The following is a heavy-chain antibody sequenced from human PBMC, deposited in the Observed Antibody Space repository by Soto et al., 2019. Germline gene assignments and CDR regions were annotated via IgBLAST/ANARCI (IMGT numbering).Heavy chain of an antibody. Sequence: SETLSLTCXVSGGSIGGYYWSWIRQPPGKGLEWIGYFYYSGSTSYNPSLRSRLTISVDTSKNQFSLRLTSVTAADTAVYYCAREDSSGYKFFDCWGQGTLVTVSS. CDR3: AREDSSGYKFFDC. D-gene: IGHD3-22*01. J-gene: IGHJ4*02. CDR1: GGSIGGYY. CDR2: FYYSGST. V-gene: IGHV4-59*01.